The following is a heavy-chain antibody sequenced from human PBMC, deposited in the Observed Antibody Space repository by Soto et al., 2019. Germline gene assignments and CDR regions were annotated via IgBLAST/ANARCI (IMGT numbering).Heavy chain of an antibody. CDR1: GGTFSSYA. J-gene: IGHJ6*02. V-gene: IGHV1-69*01. Sequence: QVQLVQSGAEVKKPGSSVKVSCKASGGTFSSYAISWVRQAPGQGLEWMGGIIPIFGTANYAQKFQGRVTITADETTSTDYIELSSLRYEDTAVYYCARGYCSSTSCPVGMDVWGQGTTVTVSS. CDR3: ARGYCSSTSCPVGMDV. CDR2: IIPIFGTA. D-gene: IGHD2-2*01.